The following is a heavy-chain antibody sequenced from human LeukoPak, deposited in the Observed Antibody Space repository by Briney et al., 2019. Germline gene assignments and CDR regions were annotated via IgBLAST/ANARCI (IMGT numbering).Heavy chain of an antibody. J-gene: IGHJ4*02. CDR1: GGSISSSSYY. V-gene: IGHV4-39*01. CDR2: IYYSGST. D-gene: IGHD3-22*01. CDR3: ARQVWGYYDSSGYQPLFDY. Sequence: PSETLSLTCTVSGGSISSSSYYWGWVRQPAGKGLERNGSIYYSGSTYYNPSLKSRVTISVDTSKNQFSLKLSSVTAADTAVYYCARQVWGYYDSSGYQPLFDYWGQGTLVTVSS.